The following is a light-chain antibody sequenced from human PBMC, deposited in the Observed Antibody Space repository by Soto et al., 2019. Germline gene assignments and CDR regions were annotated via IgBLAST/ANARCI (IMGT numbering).Light chain of an antibody. CDR3: QQYNSYPYT. CDR1: QSISSW. V-gene: IGKV1-5*03. J-gene: IGKJ2*01. CDR2: TAS. Sequence: IQMTQSPSTLSASVGDRVTIPCRASQSISSWLAWYQQKPGKAPKLLMYTASTLQSGVPSRFSGSGSGTEFTLTISSLQPDDFATYYCQQYNSYPYTFGQGTRLEMK.